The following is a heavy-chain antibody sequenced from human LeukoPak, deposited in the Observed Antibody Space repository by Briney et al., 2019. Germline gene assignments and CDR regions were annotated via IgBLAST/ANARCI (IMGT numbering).Heavy chain of an antibody. D-gene: IGHD3-16*01. Sequence: SVTVSCKASGGTFSSYAISWVRQAPGQGLEWMGRIIPILGIANYAQKFQGRVTITADKSTSTAYMELSSLRSEDTAVYYCARDLNDPSPDYWGQGTLVTVSS. CDR1: GGTFSSYA. V-gene: IGHV1-69*04. CDR3: ARDLNDPSPDY. J-gene: IGHJ4*02. CDR2: IIPILGIA.